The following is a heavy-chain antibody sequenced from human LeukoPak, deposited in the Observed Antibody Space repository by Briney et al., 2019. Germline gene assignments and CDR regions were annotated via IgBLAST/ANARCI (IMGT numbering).Heavy chain of an antibody. J-gene: IGHJ5*02. CDR3: ARLRAPKAGWFDP. D-gene: IGHD6-19*01. CDR2: IYYSGST. V-gene: IGHV4-59*01. CDR1: GGSISSYY. Sequence: SETLSLTCTVSGGSISSYYWSWIRQPPGKGLEWIGYIYYSGSTNYNPSLKSRVTISVDASKNQFSLKLSSVTAADTAVYYCARLRAPKAGWFDPWGQGTLVTVSS.